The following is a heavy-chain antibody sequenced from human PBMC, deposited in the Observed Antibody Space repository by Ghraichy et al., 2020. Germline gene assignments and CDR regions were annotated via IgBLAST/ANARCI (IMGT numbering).Heavy chain of an antibody. Sequence: GGSLRLSCAASGFTFSSYSMNWVRQAPGKGLEWVSSISSSSSYIYYADSVKGRFTISRDNAKNSLYLQMNSLRAEDTAVYYCARDPPVAESYDQNSDNTYWGQGTLVTVSS. V-gene: IGHV3-21*01. CDR1: GFTFSSYS. D-gene: IGHD3-16*01. J-gene: IGHJ4*02. CDR2: ISSSSSYI. CDR3: ARDPPVAESYDQNSDNTY.